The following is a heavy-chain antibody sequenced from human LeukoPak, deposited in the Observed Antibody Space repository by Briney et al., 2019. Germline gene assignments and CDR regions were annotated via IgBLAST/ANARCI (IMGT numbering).Heavy chain of an antibody. CDR3: ARAQNWGYYFDY. V-gene: IGHV3-21*01. J-gene: IGHJ4*02. D-gene: IGHD7-27*01. CDR1: GFTFSSYS. Sequence: GGSLRLSCAASGFTFSSYSMNWVRQAPGKGLEWVSSISSTSSYIYYADSVKGRFTISRDNAKNSLFLQMDSLRAEDTAVYYCARAQNWGYYFDYWGQGTLVTVSS. CDR2: ISSTSSYI.